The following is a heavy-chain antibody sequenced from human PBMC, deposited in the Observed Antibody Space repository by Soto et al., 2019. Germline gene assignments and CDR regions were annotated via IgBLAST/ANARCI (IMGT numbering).Heavy chain of an antibody. D-gene: IGHD6-13*01. CDR3: GRGPSPRAPAGGTPYYYAMDV. V-gene: IGHV1-8*02. Sequence: WASVKVSCKASGYDFTAYDINWVRQASGQGLEWMGWMNPINGATGTARRFQGRVSLSRNTATGTAYLELTSLRSDDTAVYYCGRGPSPRAPAGGTPYYYAMDVWGQGTTVTVSS. CDR1: GYDFTAYD. CDR2: MNPINGAT. J-gene: IGHJ6*02.